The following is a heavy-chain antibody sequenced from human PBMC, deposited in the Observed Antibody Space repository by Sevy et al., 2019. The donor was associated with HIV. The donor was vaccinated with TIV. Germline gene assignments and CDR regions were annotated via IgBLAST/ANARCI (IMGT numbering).Heavy chain of an antibody. D-gene: IGHD3-22*01. Sequence: GGSLRLSCEASGFTFSSYEMNWVRQAPGKALEWVSYISSSGTTINCADSVKGRFTISRDNAKNSLYMQMNSLRAEDTAVYYCARVDANYDKGFDPWGQGTLVTVSS. CDR2: ISSSGTTI. CDR1: GFTFSSYE. CDR3: ARVDANYDKGFDP. V-gene: IGHV3-48*03. J-gene: IGHJ5*02.